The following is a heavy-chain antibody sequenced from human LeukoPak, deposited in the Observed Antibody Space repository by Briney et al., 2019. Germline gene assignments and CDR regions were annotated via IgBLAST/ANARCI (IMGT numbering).Heavy chain of an antibody. CDR1: GGSISSYY. Sequence: SETLSLTCTVSGGSISSYYWSWIRQPPGKGLEWIGYTYYSGSTNYNPSLKSRVTISVDTSKNQFSLKLSSVTAADTAVYYCARGNGDPQYFQHWGQGTLVTVSS. CDR2: TYYSGST. J-gene: IGHJ1*01. V-gene: IGHV4-59*01. D-gene: IGHD4-17*01. CDR3: ARGNGDPQYFQH.